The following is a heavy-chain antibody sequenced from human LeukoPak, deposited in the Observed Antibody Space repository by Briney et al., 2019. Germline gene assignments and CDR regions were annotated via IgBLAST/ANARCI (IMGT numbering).Heavy chain of an antibody. V-gene: IGHV3-21*01. CDR1: GFTFSSYN. CDR2: ISGSSSYI. CDR3: AINFEFFYDSSGYYGSG. J-gene: IGHJ4*02. Sequence: GGSLRLSCAASGFTFSSYNMNWVRQAPGKGLEWVSSISGSSSYIYYADSVKGRFTISRDNAKNSLYLQMNSLRAEDTAVYYCAINFEFFYDSSGYYGSGWGQGTLVTVSS. D-gene: IGHD3-22*01.